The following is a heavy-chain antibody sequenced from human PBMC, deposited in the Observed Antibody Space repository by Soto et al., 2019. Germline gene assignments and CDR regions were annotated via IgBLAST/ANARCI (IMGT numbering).Heavy chain of an antibody. CDR3: ARAAADSFTDY. CDR2: ISSSSSTI. J-gene: IGHJ4*02. CDR1: GFTFSSYS. Sequence: GGSLRLSCAASGFTFSSYSMNWVRQAPGKGLEWVSYISSSSSTIYYADSVKGRFTISRDNAKNSLYLQMNSLRAEDTAVYYCARAAADSFTDYWGQGTLVTVSS. D-gene: IGHD6-25*01. V-gene: IGHV3-48*01.